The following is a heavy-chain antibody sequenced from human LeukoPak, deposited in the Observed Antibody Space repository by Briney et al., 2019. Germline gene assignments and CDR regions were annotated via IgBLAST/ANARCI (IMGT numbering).Heavy chain of an antibody. V-gene: IGHV4-39*07. CDR2: IYYSGST. D-gene: IGHD2/OR15-2a*01. CDR1: GGSISSSSYY. CDR3: ARVTTSWGYYMDV. J-gene: IGHJ6*03. Sequence: SETLSLTCTVSGGSISSSSYYWGWIRQPPGKGLEWIGSIYYSGSTYYNPSLKSRVTISVDTSKNQFSLRLSSVTAADTAVYYCARVTTSWGYYMDVWGKGTTVTVSS.